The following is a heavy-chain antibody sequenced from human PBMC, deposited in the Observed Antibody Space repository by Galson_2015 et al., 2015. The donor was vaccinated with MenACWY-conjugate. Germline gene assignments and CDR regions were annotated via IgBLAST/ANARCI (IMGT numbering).Heavy chain of an antibody. D-gene: IGHD3-22*01. CDR3: ARALYYYDSSGHYLEDY. J-gene: IGHJ4*02. CDR2: ISAYNGNT. CDR1: GYTFTSYG. V-gene: IGHV1-18*01. Sequence: SCKASGYTFTSYGISWVRQAPGQGLEWMGWISAYNGNTNYAQKLQGRVTMTADTSTSTAYMELRSLRSDDTAVYYCARALYYYDSSGHYLEDYWGQGTLVTVSS.